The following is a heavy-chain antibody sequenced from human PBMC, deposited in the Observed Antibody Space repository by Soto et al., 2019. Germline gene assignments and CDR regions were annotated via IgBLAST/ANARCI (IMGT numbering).Heavy chain of an antibody. J-gene: IGHJ4*02. D-gene: IGHD5-12*01. CDR2: ISAYNGNT. V-gene: IGHV1-18*04. Sequence: ASVKVSCKASGYTFTSYGISWVRQAPGQGLEWMGWISAYNGNTNYAQKLHGRVTMTTDTSTSTGCMEVRSLRSDDTAVYYCARDFGYSGYDNDYWGQGTLVTVSS. CDR1: GYTFTSYG. CDR3: ARDFGYSGYDNDY.